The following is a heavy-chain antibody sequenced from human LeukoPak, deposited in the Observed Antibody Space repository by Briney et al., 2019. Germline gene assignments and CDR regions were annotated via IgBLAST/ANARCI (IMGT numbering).Heavy chain of an antibody. Sequence: GASVKVSCKASGYTFTSYDINWVRQATGQGLEWMGRIIPILGIANYAQNFQGRVTITADKSTSTAYMELSSLRSEDTAVYYCARAQGEVTAIPINHQSYYYYGMDVWGQGTTVTVSS. CDR3: ARAQGEVTAIPINHQSYYYYGMDV. D-gene: IGHD2-21*02. CDR2: IIPILGIA. CDR1: GYTFTSYD. J-gene: IGHJ6*02. V-gene: IGHV1-69*04.